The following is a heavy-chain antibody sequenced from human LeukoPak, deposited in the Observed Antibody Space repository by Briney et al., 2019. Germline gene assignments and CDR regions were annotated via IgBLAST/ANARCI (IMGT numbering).Heavy chain of an antibody. CDR2: INHSGST. V-gene: IGHV4-34*01. Sequence: SETLSLTCAVYGGSFSGYYWSWIRQSPGKGLEWIGEINHSGSTNYNPSLKSRVTLSVDTSRKQFSLKLSSVTAADTAVYFCARHSSGWFPFDYWGQGTLVTVSS. D-gene: IGHD6-19*01. CDR1: GGSFSGYY. CDR3: ARHSSGWFPFDY. J-gene: IGHJ4*02.